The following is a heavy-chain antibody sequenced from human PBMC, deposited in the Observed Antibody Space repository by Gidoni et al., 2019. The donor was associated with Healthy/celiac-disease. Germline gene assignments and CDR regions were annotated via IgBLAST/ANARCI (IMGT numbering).Heavy chain of an antibody. CDR2: MRWKSGSI. D-gene: IGHD3-3*01. J-gene: IGHJ5*02. CDR1: GFTFDAYA. V-gene: IGHV3-9*01. CDR3: AKDIKPFGVVGAGYWFDP. Sequence: EVQLVESGGGLVQPGRSLRISCAASGFTFDAYAMHWVRQAPGKGLELVSGMRWKSGSIGDADSVKGRFTISRDNAKNSLYLQMNSLRAEDTALYYCAKDIKPFGVVGAGYWFDPWGQGTLVTVSS.